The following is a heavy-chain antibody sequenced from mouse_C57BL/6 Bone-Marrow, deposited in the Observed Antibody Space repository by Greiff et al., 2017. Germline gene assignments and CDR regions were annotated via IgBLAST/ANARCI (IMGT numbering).Heavy chain of an antibody. Sequence: QVQLQQSGAELVKPGASVKISCKASGYAFSSYWMNWVKQRPGKGLEWIGQIYPGDGDTNYNGKFKGKATLTADKSSSTAYMQLSSLTSENSAVYCCAQITTVVAPWYFDVGGTGTTVTVSS. D-gene: IGHD1-1*01. CDR2: IYPGDGDT. V-gene: IGHV1-80*01. J-gene: IGHJ1*03. CDR3: AQITTVVAPWYFDV. CDR1: GYAFSSYW.